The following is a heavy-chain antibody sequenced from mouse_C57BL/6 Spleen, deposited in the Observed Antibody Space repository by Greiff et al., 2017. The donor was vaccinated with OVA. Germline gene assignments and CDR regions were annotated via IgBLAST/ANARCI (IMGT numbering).Heavy chain of an antibody. V-gene: IGHV1-64*01. J-gene: IGHJ1*03. CDR3: ARSRDGFHWYFDV. Sequence: QVQLQQPGAELVKPGASVKLSCKASGYTFTSYWMHWVKQRPGQGLEWIGMIHPNSGSTNYNEKFKSKATLTVDKSSSPAYLQLSSLASEDSAVYDCARSRDGFHWYFDVWGTGTTVTVSS. CDR2: IHPNSGST. D-gene: IGHD2-3*01. CDR1: GYTFTSYW.